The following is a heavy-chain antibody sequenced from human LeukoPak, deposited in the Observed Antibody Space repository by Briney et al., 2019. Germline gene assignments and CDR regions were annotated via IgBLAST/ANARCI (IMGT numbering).Heavy chain of an antibody. CDR2: IWYDGSNK. CDR1: GFTFSSYG. CDR3: AKSAQCYYYYYMDV. J-gene: IGHJ6*03. V-gene: IGHV3-33*06. Sequence: PGRSLRLSCAASGFTFSSYGMHWVRQAPGKGLEWVAVIWYDGSNKYYADSVKGRFTISRDNSKNTLYLQMNSLRAEDTAVYYCAKSAQCYYYYYMDVWGKGTTVTVSS.